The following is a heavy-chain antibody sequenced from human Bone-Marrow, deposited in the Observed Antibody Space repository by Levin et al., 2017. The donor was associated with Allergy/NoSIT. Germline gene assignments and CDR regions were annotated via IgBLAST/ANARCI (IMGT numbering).Heavy chain of an antibody. CDR3: ARGGTLLGLEY. CDR2: IYETGDT. V-gene: IGHV4-4*07. D-gene: IGHD3/OR15-3a*01. J-gene: IGHJ4*02. Sequence: SQTLSLTCSVSGGSIGSFYWNWIRQPAGKGLEWIGRIYETGDTRFNPSLKSRITMSVDTSKNQFALKLTSVTAAATAVYCCARGGTLLGLEYWGQGLLVTVSS. CDR1: GGSIGSFY.